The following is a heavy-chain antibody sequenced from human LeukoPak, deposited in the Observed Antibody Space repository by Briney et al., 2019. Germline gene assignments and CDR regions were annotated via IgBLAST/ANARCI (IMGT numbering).Heavy chain of an antibody. V-gene: IGHV3-30-3*01. CDR1: GFTFSGYA. J-gene: IGHJ4*02. Sequence: GRSLRLSCAASGFTFSGYAMHWVRQAPGKGLEWVAVISYDGSNKYYADSVKGRFTISRDNSKNTLYLQMNSLRAEDTAVYYCARAAGGYSTSRFDYWGQGTLVTVSS. CDR2: ISYDGSNK. CDR3: ARAAGGYSTSRFDY. D-gene: IGHD5-12*01.